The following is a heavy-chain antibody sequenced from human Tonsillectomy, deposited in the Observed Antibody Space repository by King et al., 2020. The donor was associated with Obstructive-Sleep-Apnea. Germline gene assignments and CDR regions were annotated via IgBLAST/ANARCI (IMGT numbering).Heavy chain of an antibody. CDR3: ARSYDYGIRSCRQDAFDM. CDR2: IYDRGTT. V-gene: IGHV4-39*07. CDR1: GGSIGFSDYY. Sequence: QLQESGPGLVKPSETLSLICTVSGGSIGFSDYYWGWIRQSPGRGLEWIGSIYDRGTTLYNPSLKSRVTISMDTSRNQFSLRLSSVTAADTAVYYCARSYDYGIRSCRQDAFDMWGQGTMVRVSS. D-gene: IGHD4-17*01. J-gene: IGHJ3*02.